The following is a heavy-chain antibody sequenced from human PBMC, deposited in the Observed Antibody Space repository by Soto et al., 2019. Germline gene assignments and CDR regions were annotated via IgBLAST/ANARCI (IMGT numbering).Heavy chain of an antibody. D-gene: IGHD5-12*01. CDR1: GYTFTDYY. CDR2: INPNSGAT. Sequence: QVQLVSSGAEVKKPGASVKVSCRASGYTFTDYYIHWVRQAPGQGLQWVGWINPNSGATEYAQKFPGRVTMTRDPSISTVYMEVTRLRSDDTALYFCARAAPLRYSGYALDHWGQGTRVTVST. V-gene: IGHV1-2*02. CDR3: ARAAPLRYSGYALDH. J-gene: IGHJ4*02.